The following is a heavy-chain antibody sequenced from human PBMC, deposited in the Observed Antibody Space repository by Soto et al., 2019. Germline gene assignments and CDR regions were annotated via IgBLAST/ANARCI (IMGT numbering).Heavy chain of an antibody. V-gene: IGHV1-8*01. CDR3: AREKTSYGMDV. CDR2: MNPNSGNT. J-gene: IGHJ6*02. Sequence: QVQRVQSGAEVKKPGASVKVSWKASGYIFTSYDSNWVRQATGQGLEWMGWMNPNSGNTGYAQKFQGRVTMTRNTSISTAYMELSSLRSEDTAVYYCAREKTSYGMDVWGQGTTVTVSS. CDR1: GYIFTSYD.